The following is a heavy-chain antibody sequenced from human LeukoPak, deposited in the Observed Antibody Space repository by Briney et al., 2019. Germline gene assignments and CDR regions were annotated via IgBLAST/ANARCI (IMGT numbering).Heavy chain of an antibody. CDR3: ARGRDSFGHPNFDY. D-gene: IGHD3-3*01. Sequence: GESLKISCGGFGYPFTSFWIGWVRQMPGKGLEWMGIIYPGDSETRYTPSFQGQVAISADKSTNTAYLQWNSLKASDSAMYFCARGRDSFGHPNFDYWGQGTLVTVSS. V-gene: IGHV5-51*01. J-gene: IGHJ4*02. CDR2: IYPGDSET. CDR1: GYPFTSFW.